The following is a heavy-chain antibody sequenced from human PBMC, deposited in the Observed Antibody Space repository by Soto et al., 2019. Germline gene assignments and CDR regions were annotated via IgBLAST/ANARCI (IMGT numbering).Heavy chain of an antibody. Sequence: QVQLVQSGAEVKKPGASVKVSCRASGYTFITYGINWVRQATGQGLEWIGWISPYDGNTHYGQNLQGRVSMTTDPFTGTAYMELRSLRSDDTAVYYCARDDTGVALDSWGQGTLVTVSS. CDR2: ISPYDGNT. J-gene: IGHJ4*02. CDR1: GYTFITYG. V-gene: IGHV1-18*01. D-gene: IGHD5-18*01. CDR3: ARDDTGVALDS.